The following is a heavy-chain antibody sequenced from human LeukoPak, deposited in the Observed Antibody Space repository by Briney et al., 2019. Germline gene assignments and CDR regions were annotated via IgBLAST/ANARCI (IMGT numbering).Heavy chain of an antibody. CDR1: GGSFSGYY. Sequence: SETLSLTCAVYGGSFSGYYWSWIRQPPGKGLEWIGETNHSGSTNYNPSLESRVTISVDTSKNQFSLKLSPVTAADTAVYYCARGRNGDYADWGQGTLVTVSS. CDR3: ARGRNGDYAD. J-gene: IGHJ4*02. V-gene: IGHV4-34*01. CDR2: TNHSGST. D-gene: IGHD4-17*01.